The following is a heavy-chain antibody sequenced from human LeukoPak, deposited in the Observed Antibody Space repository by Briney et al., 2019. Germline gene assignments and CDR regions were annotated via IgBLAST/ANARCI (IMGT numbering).Heavy chain of an antibody. CDR2: ISSSGTTT. CDR1: GFTFTTYS. V-gene: IGHV3-48*04. D-gene: IGHD4-17*01. Sequence: GGSLRLSCAASGFTFTTYSMNWVRQAPGKGLEWISFISSSGTTTYYADSLKGRFTISRDNAKNSLYLQMNSLRAEDTAVYYCARYRYGTLYLDYWSQGTLVTVSS. CDR3: ARYRYGTLYLDY. J-gene: IGHJ4*02.